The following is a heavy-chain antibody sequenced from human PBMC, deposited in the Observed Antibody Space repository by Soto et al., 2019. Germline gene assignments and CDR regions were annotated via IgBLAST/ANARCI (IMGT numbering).Heavy chain of an antibody. J-gene: IGHJ6*03. CDR1: CGSISSYY. D-gene: IGHD1-26*01. CDR2: IYYSGST. V-gene: IGHV4-59*01. CDR3: ARAALGRRDYYYYYYMDV. Sequence: SETLSLTCTVSCGSISSYYWSWIRQPPGKGLEWIGYIYYSGSTNYNPSLKSRVTISVDTSKNQFSLKLSSVTAADTAVYYCARAALGRRDYYYYYYMDVWGKGTTVTVSS.